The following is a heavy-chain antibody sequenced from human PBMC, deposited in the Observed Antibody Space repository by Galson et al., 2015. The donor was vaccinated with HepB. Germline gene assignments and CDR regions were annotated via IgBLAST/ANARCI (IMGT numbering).Heavy chain of an antibody. CDR3: ARGYCSGASCFRGF. CDR1: GFTFSSFW. Sequence: SLRLSCAASGFTFSSFWMIWVRQAPGKGLEWVANINQDGSATYYVDSVKGRFTISRDNAKNSLYLQMNSLRAADTAVYYCARGYCSGASCFRGFWGPGTLVTVSS. CDR2: INQDGSAT. J-gene: IGHJ4*02. V-gene: IGHV3-7*01. D-gene: IGHD2-15*01.